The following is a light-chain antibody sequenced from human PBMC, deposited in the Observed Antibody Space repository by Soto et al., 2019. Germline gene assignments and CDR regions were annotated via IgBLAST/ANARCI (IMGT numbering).Light chain of an antibody. CDR1: SSDIGSYNL. J-gene: IGLJ3*02. V-gene: IGLV2-23*02. CDR2: DVT. CDR3: SSYAGTSSLWV. Sequence: QSALTQPASVSGSPGQSITISCTGTSSDIGSYNLVSWYQQHPGKAPKVVIYDVTKRPSGVSDRFSGSRSGNTASLTISGLQAEDEADYYCSSYAGTSSLWVFGGGTKLTVL.